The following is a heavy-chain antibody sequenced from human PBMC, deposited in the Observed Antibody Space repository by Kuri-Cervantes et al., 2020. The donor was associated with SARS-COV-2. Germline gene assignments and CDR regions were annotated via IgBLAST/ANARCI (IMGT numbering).Heavy chain of an antibody. D-gene: IGHD2-2*02. CDR3: ARDRLERYCSSTSCYTDLDY. J-gene: IGHJ4*02. Sequence: ASVKVSCKASGYTLTSYGISWVRQAPGQGLEWMGWISAYNGNTNYAQKLQGRVTMTTDTSTSTAYMELRSLRSDDTAVYYCARDRLERYCSSTSCYTDLDYWGQGTLVTVSS. CDR1: GYTLTSYG. CDR2: ISAYNGNT. V-gene: IGHV1-18*01.